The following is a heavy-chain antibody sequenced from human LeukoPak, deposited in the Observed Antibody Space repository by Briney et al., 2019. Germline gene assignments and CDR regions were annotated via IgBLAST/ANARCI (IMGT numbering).Heavy chain of an antibody. Sequence: SVSLPHAACGFTFSSYGLHWVSQAPAKGLEGVAVNWYDGSNKYYADSVKRPVTIARDNSKNTLYPQMSSLRAEDTAVYYCAKESDVLRFLEWFPWDFDYWGQGTLVTVSS. CDR3: AKESDVLRFLEWFPWDFDY. J-gene: IGHJ4*02. CDR1: GFTFSSYG. CDR2: NWYDGSNK. D-gene: IGHD3-3*01. V-gene: IGHV3-33*06.